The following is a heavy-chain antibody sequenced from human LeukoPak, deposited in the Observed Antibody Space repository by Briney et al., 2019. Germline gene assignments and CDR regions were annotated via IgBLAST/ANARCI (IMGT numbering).Heavy chain of an antibody. Sequence: GGSLRLSCAASGFTFDDYTMHWVRQAPGKGLEWVSLISWDGGSTYYADSVKGRFTISRDNSKDSLYLQMNSLRTEDTALYYCAKDIMAKTYYYDSSGFPIHWGQGTLVTVSS. CDR2: ISWDGGST. J-gene: IGHJ4*02. D-gene: IGHD3-22*01. V-gene: IGHV3-43*01. CDR1: GFTFDDYT. CDR3: AKDIMAKTYYYDSSGFPIH.